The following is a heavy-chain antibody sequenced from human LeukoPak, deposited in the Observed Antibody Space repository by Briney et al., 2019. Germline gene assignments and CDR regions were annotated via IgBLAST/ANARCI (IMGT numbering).Heavy chain of an antibody. CDR3: ARGPNYYDSSGYYVPPYYYYGMDV. J-gene: IGHJ6*02. CDR2: MNPNSGNT. D-gene: IGHD3-22*01. Sequence: ASVKVSCKASGYTFTSYDINWVRQATGQGFEWMGWMNPNSGNTGYAQKFQGRVTMTRNTSISTAYMELSSLRSEDTAVYYCARGPNYYDSSGYYVPPYYYYGMDVWGQGTTVTVSS. CDR1: GYTFTSYD. V-gene: IGHV1-8*01.